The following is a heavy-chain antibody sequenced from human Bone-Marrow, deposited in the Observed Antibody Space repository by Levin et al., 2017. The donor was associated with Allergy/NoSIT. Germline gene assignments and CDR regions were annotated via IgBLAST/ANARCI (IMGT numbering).Heavy chain of an antibody. CDR2: VSWDGGSA. D-gene: IGHD4-17*01. CDR3: SKDIGGGSGGGGDHTFEH. CDR1: GFTFNRYS. V-gene: IGHV3-43*01. J-gene: IGHJ4*02. Sequence: LSLTCAASGFTFNRYSMHWVRQSPAKGLEWVSRVSWDGGSADYADSVKGRFTISRDNSKNSLSLQMNSLKTEDSGLYYCSKDIGGGSGGGGDHTFEHWGPGTLVTVSS.